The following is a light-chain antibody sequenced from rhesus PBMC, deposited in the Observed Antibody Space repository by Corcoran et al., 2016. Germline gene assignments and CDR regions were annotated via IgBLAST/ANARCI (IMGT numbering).Light chain of an antibody. V-gene: IGKV3-17*02. CDR1: QSGSSR. CDR3: QQESNWSLS. J-gene: IGKJ4*01. CDR2: DAY. Sequence: EIVMTQSPATLSLSPGERATLSCRASQSGSSRLAWYQQKPGQPPRLLSYDAYTRVTGIPDRFRGSGSGTDFTLPISSLEPEDVAVYFCQQESNWSLSFGGGTKVGLK.